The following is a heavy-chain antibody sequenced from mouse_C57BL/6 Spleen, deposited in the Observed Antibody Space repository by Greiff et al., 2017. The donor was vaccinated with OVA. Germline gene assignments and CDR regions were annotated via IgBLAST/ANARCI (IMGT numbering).Heavy chain of an antibody. Sequence: QVQLQQPGAELVKPGASVKMSCKASGYTFTSYWITWVKQRPGQGLEWIGDIYPGSGSTNYNEKFKSKATLTVDTSSSTAYMQLSSLTSEDSAVYYCARALAYYSNFYAMDYWGQGTSVTVSS. CDR1: GYTFTSYW. CDR3: ARALAYYSNFYAMDY. J-gene: IGHJ4*01. D-gene: IGHD2-5*01. V-gene: IGHV1-55*01. CDR2: IYPGSGST.